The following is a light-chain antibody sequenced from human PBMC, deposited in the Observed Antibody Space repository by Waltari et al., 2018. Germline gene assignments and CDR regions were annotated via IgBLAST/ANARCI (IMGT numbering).Light chain of an antibody. CDR2: EGS. Sequence: QSALTQPPSASGSPGQSVTVSCTGTSSDVGAYNYVSWYQKHPGKPPKLMIYEGSKRPSGAPDRFSGSKAGNTASLTVSGLQAEDEADYYCSSYAGSNDLYVFGSGTKVTVL. CDR1: SSDVGAYNY. CDR3: SSYAGSNDLYV. J-gene: IGLJ1*01. V-gene: IGLV2-8*01.